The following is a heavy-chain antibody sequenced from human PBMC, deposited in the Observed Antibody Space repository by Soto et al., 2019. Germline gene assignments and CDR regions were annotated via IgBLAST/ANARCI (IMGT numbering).Heavy chain of an antibody. D-gene: IGHD3-9*01. CDR1: GFSLSTSGVG. Sequence: SGPTLVNPTQTLTLTCTFSGFSLSTSGVGVGWIRQPPGKALEWLALIYWDDDKRYSPSLKSRLTIAKDTSKNQVVLTMTNMDPVDTATYYCAHSQGILTGYYPGYYYYYMDVWGKGTTVTVSS. CDR2: IYWDDDK. V-gene: IGHV2-5*02. J-gene: IGHJ6*03. CDR3: AHSQGILTGYYPGYYYYYMDV.